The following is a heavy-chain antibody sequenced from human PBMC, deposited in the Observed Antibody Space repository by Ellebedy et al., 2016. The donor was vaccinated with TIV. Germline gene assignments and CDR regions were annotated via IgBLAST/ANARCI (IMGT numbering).Heavy chain of an antibody. CDR3: AGYYGSGSYWLGWFDP. J-gene: IGHJ5*02. D-gene: IGHD3-10*01. Sequence: SETLSLXXTVSGGSLRNTPYYWGWIRQPPGKGLQWIATIYNGGGTYYNPSLKSRVTISADTSKNQFSLRLSSVSAADTAVYYCAGYYGSGSYWLGWFDPWGQGALVTVSS. V-gene: IGHV4-39*07. CDR1: GGSLRNTPYY. CDR2: IYNGGGT.